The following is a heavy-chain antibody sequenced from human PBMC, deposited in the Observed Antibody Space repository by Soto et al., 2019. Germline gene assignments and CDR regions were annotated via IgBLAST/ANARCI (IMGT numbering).Heavy chain of an antibody. D-gene: IGHD5-18*01. CDR3: ARDQTATAHDY. V-gene: IGHV1-46*01. CDR2: INPSGGST. J-gene: IGHJ4*02. CDR1: GYNFTSYY. Sequence: GSVKVSCKASGYNFTSYYMHWVRQAPGQGLEWMGIINPSGGSTSYAQKLQGRVTMTTDTSTSTAYMELRSLRSDDTAVYYCARDQTATAHDYWGQGTLVTVHS.